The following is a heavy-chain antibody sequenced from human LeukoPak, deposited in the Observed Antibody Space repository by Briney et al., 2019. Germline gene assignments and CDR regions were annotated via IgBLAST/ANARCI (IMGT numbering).Heavy chain of an antibody. V-gene: IGHV4-4*07. Sequence: PSGTLSLTCSVSGGSMDTYFWNWVRQSAGKGLEWLGRIHSSGTANYNPSLKTRITMSIDTSKTQFSLRLTSVTAADTAVYFCARVPPDYAIIHDAFDIWGQGAVVTVSS. CDR2: IHSSGTA. CDR1: GGSMDTYF. J-gene: IGHJ3*02. D-gene: IGHD4-17*01. CDR3: ARVPPDYAIIHDAFDI.